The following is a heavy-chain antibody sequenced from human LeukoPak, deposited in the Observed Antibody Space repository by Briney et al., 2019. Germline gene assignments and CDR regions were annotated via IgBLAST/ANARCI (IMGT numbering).Heavy chain of an antibody. CDR2: ISTSGNTI. CDR1: GFTFSDYY. V-gene: IGHV3-11*01. J-gene: IGHJ4*02. Sequence: GGSLRLSCAASGFTFSDYYMSWIRQAPGKGLECVSHISTSGNTIYYADSVKGRFTISRDNAKNSLYLQMNSLRAEDTAVYYCARRPNWGSRGYGLDYWGQGTLVTVS. CDR3: ARRPNWGSRGYGLDY. D-gene: IGHD7-27*01.